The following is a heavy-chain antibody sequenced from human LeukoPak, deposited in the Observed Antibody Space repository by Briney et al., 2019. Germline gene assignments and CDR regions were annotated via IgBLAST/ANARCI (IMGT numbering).Heavy chain of an antibody. Sequence: GRSLRLSCAASGFTFSNYAMHWVRQAPGKGLEWVAVISYDGRNKYYADSVTGRFTISRDNSKNTLDPQMNNLRAEDTAVYYCARDSGMTRSYGMDVWGQGTTVTVSS. CDR3: ARDSGMTRSYGMDV. CDR2: ISYDGRNK. J-gene: IGHJ6*02. CDR1: GFTFSNYA. V-gene: IGHV3-30*04. D-gene: IGHD1-14*01.